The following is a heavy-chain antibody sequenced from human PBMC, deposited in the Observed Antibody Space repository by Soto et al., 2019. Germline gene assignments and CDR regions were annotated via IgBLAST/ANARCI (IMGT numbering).Heavy chain of an antibody. Sequence: QVQLVQSGAEVKKPGASVKVSCKASGYTFTNYYIHWVRQAPGQGLEWMGIIDPNAGSTTYAQTFKGRVTMTRDTSTSTVYLEVRNLRSDDTAVYYCARAGQYYDASGYANWGQGTLVTVSS. CDR2: IDPNAGST. CDR3: ARAGQYYDASGYAN. D-gene: IGHD3-22*01. CDR1: GYTFTNYY. V-gene: IGHV1-46*01. J-gene: IGHJ4*02.